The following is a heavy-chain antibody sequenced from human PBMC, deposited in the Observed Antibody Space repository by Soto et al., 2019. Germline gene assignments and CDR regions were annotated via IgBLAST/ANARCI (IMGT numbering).Heavy chain of an antibody. D-gene: IGHD2-21*02. Sequence: SETLSLTCAVSGGSISSGGYSWSWIRQPPWKGLEWIGYIYHSGSTYYNPSLKSRVTISVDRSKNQFSLKLSSVTAADTAVYYGARAGGDVWSWFDPRDQGXLVAVCS. CDR1: GGSISSGGYS. CDR3: ARAGGDVWSWFDP. J-gene: IGHJ5*02. V-gene: IGHV4-30-2*01. CDR2: IYHSGST.